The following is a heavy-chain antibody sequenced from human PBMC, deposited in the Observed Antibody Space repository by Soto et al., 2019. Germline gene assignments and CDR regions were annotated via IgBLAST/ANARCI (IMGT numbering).Heavy chain of an antibody. CDR3: ATYLSPFTFDY. D-gene: IGHD2-21*01. CDR2: IYRSGGI. V-gene: IGHV4-4*02. CDR1: GGSINKNW. Sequence: QVQLQESGPGLVRPSGTLSLTCAVSGGSINKNWWSWLRQPPGMALEWIAEIYRSGGINYNPSLKSRVTLSIDKSKNHLFLNLLSVTAADTAVYYCATYLSPFTFDYWGQGALVTVSS. J-gene: IGHJ4*02.